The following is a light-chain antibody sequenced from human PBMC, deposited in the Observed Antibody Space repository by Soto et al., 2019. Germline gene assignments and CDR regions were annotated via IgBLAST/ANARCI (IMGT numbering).Light chain of an antibody. V-gene: IGKV3-11*01. CDR1: QSVSSY. J-gene: IGKJ1*01. Sequence: EIVLTQSPATLSLSPGERATLSCRASQSVSSYLAWYQQKPGQAPRLLIHDASNRATGIPARFSGSGSGTDFTLTISSVEPEDFAVCYCQKRSNWPPTWTFGQGTKVEIK. CDR2: DAS. CDR3: QKRSNWPPTWT.